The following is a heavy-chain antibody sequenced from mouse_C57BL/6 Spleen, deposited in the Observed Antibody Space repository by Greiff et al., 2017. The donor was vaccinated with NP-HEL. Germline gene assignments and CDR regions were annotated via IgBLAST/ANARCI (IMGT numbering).Heavy chain of an antibody. CDR1: GYTFTSYW. Sequence: QVQLQQPGAELVKPGASVKLSCKASGYTFTSYWMHWVKQRPDQGLEWIGRIHPADSDTNYYQKFKGKATLTADKSSSTAYMQLSSLTSEDAAVYYCATGRLLHDYYDYWGQGTTLTVSS. V-gene: IGHV1-74*01. J-gene: IGHJ2*01. D-gene: IGHD1-2*01. CDR2: IHPADSDT. CDR3: ATGRLLHDYYDY.